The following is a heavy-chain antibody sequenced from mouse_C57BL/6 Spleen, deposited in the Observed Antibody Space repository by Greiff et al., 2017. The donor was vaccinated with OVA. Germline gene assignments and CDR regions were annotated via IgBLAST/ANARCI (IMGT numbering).Heavy chain of an antibody. V-gene: IGHV10-1*01. CDR1: GFSFNTYA. Sequence: EVKLVESGGGLVQPKGSLKLSCAASGFSFNTYAMNWVRQAPGKGLEWVARIRSKSNNYATYYAESVKDRFTISRDDSESMLYLQMNNLKTEDTAMYYCVDRTMDYWGQGTSVTVSS. CDR3: VDRTMDY. D-gene: IGHD2-14*01. CDR2: IRSKSNNYAT. J-gene: IGHJ4*01.